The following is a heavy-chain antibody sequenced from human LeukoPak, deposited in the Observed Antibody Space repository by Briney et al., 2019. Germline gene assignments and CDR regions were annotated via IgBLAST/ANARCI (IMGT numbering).Heavy chain of an antibody. V-gene: IGHV3-33*01. CDR2: IWYDGSNK. Sequence: GRSLRLSCAASGFTFSSYGMHWVRQAPGKGLEWVAVIWYDGSNKYYADSVKGRFTISRDNSKNTLYLQMNSLRAEDTAVYYCARDLRLNHWLGYDSSGYELDYWGQGTLVTVSS. D-gene: IGHD3-22*01. CDR3: ARDLRLNHWLGYDSSGYELDY. J-gene: IGHJ4*02. CDR1: GFTFSSYG.